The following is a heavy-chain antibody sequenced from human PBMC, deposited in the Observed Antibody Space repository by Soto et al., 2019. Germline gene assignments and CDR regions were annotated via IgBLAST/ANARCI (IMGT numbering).Heavy chain of an antibody. CDR1: GFSHTTSGLS. Sequence: ESGPTLVNPTQTLTLTCAFSGFSHTTSGLSVSWIRRPPGKALDWLALIDWDDAKYYSTSLKTRLTISKDTSKTQVVLTMTNVDPVDTATYFCARKIRLASGYFDYGGQGTLVTVSS. V-gene: IGHV2-70*01. CDR3: ARKIRLASGYFDY. CDR2: IDWDDAK. D-gene: IGHD6-19*01. J-gene: IGHJ4*02.